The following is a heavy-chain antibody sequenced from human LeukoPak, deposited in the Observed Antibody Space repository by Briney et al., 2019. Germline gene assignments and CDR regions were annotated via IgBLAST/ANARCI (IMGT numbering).Heavy chain of an antibody. Sequence: SETLSLTCTVSGGSISSGSVYWSWIRQPAGKGLEWIGRIYSSGGTNYNPSLKSRVTISVDTSKNQFSLKLSSVTAADTAVYYCAISDGWFDPWGQGTLVTVSS. D-gene: IGHD3-16*02. CDR3: AISDGWFDP. CDR2: IYSSGGT. J-gene: IGHJ5*02. CDR1: GGSISSGSVY. V-gene: IGHV4-61*02.